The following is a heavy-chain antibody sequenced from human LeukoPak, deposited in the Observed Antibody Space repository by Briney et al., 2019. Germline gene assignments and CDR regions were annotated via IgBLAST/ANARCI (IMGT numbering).Heavy chain of an antibody. J-gene: IGHJ2*01. CDR1: GASVSSGNYY. V-gene: IGHV4-61*01. Sequence: SEPVSLTCTVSGASVSSGNYYWSWIRQPPGKGLEWIGYIYYGGSPNYNPSLKSRVTMSIDASKQQVSLKLSSVTAADTAVYYCARNAGATVTTLFDLWGRGTLVTVSS. CDR3: ARNAGATVTTLFDL. CDR2: IYYGGSP. D-gene: IGHD4-17*01.